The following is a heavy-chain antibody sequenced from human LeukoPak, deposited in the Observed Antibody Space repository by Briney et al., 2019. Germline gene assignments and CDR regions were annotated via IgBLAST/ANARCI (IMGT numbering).Heavy chain of an antibody. J-gene: IGHJ6*03. CDR3: ARDAWEPYYYYYYMDV. V-gene: IGHV3-73*01. CDR2: IRSTANGYAT. Sequence: GGSLRLSCAASGFTFSGSALHWVRQASGKGLEWVGRIRSTANGYATAYAASVKGRFTISRDDSKNTAYLQMDSLKTEDTAVYYCARDAWEPYYYYYYMDVWGKGTTVTISS. D-gene: IGHD1-26*01. CDR1: GFTFSGSA.